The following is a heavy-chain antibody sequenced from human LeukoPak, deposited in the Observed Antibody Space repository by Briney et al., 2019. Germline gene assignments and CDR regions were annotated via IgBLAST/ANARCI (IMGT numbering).Heavy chain of an antibody. CDR3: ARIDSSGYFLFDY. CDR1: GYTFTSYD. CDR2: MNPNSGNT. D-gene: IGHD3-22*01. J-gene: IGHJ4*02. V-gene: IGHV1-8*03. Sequence: ASVKVSCKASGYTFTSYDINWVRQATGQGLEWMGWMNPNSGNTGYAQKFQGRVTITRNTSISTAYMELSSLRSEDTAVYYCARIDSSGYFLFDYWGQGTLVTVSS.